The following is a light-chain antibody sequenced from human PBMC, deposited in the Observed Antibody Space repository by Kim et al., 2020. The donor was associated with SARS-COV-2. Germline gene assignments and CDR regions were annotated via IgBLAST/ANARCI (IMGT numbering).Light chain of an antibody. CDR1: SLRNYY. J-gene: IGLJ3*02. Sequence: ALEQTVRLTCQGDSLRNYYATCYQQRPGQAPVLVLYGKYNRPSGIPDRFSGSASGNTASLTITGAQAEDEADYYCNSRDSSGDHVVFGGGTQLTVL. CDR2: GKY. V-gene: IGLV3-19*01. CDR3: NSRDSSGDHVV.